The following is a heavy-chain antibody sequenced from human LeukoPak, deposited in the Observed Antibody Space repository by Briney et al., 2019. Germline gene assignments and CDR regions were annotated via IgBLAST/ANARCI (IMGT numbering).Heavy chain of an antibody. Sequence: SETLSLTCTVSGGSISSYYWSWLRQPPGKGLEWIGYIYYSGSTNYNPSLKCRVTISVDTSKNQFSLKLSSVTAADTAVYYCARRGGSYYEVNWFDPWGQGTLVTVSS. D-gene: IGHD1-26*01. CDR2: IYYSGST. J-gene: IGHJ5*02. V-gene: IGHV4-59*08. CDR1: GGSISSYY. CDR3: ARRGGSYYEVNWFDP.